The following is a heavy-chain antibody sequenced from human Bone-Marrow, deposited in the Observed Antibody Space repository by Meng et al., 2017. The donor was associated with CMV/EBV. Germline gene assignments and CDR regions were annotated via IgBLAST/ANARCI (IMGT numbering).Heavy chain of an antibody. V-gene: IGHV4-39*07. D-gene: IGHD2-21*02. CDR2: IYYSGST. CDR3: ARGGDRAFDY. J-gene: IGHJ4*02. CDR1: GGSISSGSYY. Sequence: QWHLQGPAPELVKPSDTLALTCPFSGGSISSGSYYWGWIRQPPGKGLEWLGGIYYSGSTYYNPSLKSRVTISVDTSKNQFSLKLSSVTAADTAVYYCARGGDRAFDYWGQGTLVTVSS.